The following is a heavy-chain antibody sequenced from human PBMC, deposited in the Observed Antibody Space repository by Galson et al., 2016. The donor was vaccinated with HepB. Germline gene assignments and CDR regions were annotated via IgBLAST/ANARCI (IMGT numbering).Heavy chain of an antibody. D-gene: IGHD5-12*01. V-gene: IGHV3-21*01. CDR1: GFTFSSYS. CDR2: ISSSGHI. J-gene: IGHJ2*01. Sequence: SLRLSCAASGFTFSSYSMNWVRQAPGKGLEWVSSISSSGHIYYADSVRGRFTISRDNAKNSLYLQMNSLRAEDTAVYYCARVHHSGYDLWYFDLWGRGTLVTVSS. CDR3: ARVHHSGYDLWYFDL.